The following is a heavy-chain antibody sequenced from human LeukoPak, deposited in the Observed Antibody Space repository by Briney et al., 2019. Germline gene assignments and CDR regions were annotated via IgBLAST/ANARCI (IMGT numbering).Heavy chain of an antibody. CDR2: ISGNGDKT. J-gene: IGHJ1*01. V-gene: IGHV3-64*01. CDR3: ARAPPLERIGWYGEDEF. D-gene: IGHD6-19*01. Sequence: GGSLRLSCAASGFTFSSYAMHWVRQAPGKGPEYVAAISGNGDKTHYGSSVQGRFTVSRDNSKNTLCLQMGSLRTEDMAVYYCARAPPLERIGWYGEDEFRGQGTLVTVSS. CDR1: GFTFSSYA.